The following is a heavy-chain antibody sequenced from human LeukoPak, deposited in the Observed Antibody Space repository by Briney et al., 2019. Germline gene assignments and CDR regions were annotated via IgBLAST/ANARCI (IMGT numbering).Heavy chain of an antibody. CDR3: TAPLRSGSGTQPFDY. V-gene: IGHV3-15*01. Sequence: PGGSLRLSCAASGFTFSNVWMSWVRQAPGKGLEWVGRIKSKTAGGTTEYGAPVKGRFTISRGDSKNTVYLQMNSLKIEDTAVYYCTAPLRSGSGTQPFDYWGQGTLVTVSS. CDR1: GFTFSNVW. CDR2: IKSKTAGGTT. D-gene: IGHD6-25*01. J-gene: IGHJ4*02.